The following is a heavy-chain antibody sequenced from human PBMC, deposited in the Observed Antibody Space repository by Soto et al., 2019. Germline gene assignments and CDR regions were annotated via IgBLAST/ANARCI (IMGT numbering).Heavy chain of an antibody. D-gene: IGHD3-10*01. CDR3: ANGRATYGLLTHDY. CDR2: IFPNSGAT. J-gene: IGHJ4*02. V-gene: IGHV1-2*02. CDR1: GYVFTGFY. Sequence: ASVKVSCKASGYVFTGFYLHWVRQAPGQGLEWMGWIFPNSGATNYAQKFQGRVTLTRDTSLSTGYMDLTRLTSDDTAVYYCANGRATYGLLTHDYWGQGTLVTVSS.